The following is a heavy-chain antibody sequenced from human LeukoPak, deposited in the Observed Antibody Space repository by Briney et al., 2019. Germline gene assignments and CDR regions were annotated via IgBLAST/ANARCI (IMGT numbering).Heavy chain of an antibody. CDR1: GFTFSDYY. J-gene: IGHJ4*02. CDR3: ARALRRPLQYYFDY. CDR2: IKQDGSEK. Sequence: GGSLRLSCAASGFTFSDYYMSWVRQAPGKGLEWVANIKQDGSEKYYVDSVKGRFTISRDNAKNSLYLQMNSLRAEDTAVYYCARALRRPLQYYFDYWGQGTLVTVSS. V-gene: IGHV3-7*01. D-gene: IGHD4-11*01.